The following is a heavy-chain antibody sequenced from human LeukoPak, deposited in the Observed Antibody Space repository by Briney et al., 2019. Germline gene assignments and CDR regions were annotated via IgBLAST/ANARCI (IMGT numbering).Heavy chain of an antibody. J-gene: IGHJ4*02. V-gene: IGHV3-30-3*01. CDR2: ISYEGSNK. Sequence: GGSLRLSCAASGFTFSSYPMHWVRQAPGKGLEWVAVISYEGSNKYYADSVKGRFTISRDNSKNTLYLQMNSLRAEDTAVFYCARAPPPSDSSGYYLGYYFDYWGQGTLVTVSS. CDR3: ARAPPPSDSSGYYLGYYFDY. CDR1: GFTFSSYP. D-gene: IGHD3-22*01.